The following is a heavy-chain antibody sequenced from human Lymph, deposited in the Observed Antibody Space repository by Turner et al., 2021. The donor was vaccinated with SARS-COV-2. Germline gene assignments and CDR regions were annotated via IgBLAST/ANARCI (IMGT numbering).Heavy chain of an antibody. CDR1: GFTFNNYP. Sequence: QVQLVASGGGVVQPGRSRRLSCAASGFTFNNYPMHWVRQAPGKGLEWVAVISYDGSNKYYADSVKGRFTISRDNSKNTLYLQMNSLRAEDTAVYYCARDSSGSGTLDYWGQGTLVTVSS. V-gene: IGHV3-30-3*01. CDR2: ISYDGSNK. CDR3: ARDSSGSGTLDY. D-gene: IGHD3-10*01. J-gene: IGHJ4*02.